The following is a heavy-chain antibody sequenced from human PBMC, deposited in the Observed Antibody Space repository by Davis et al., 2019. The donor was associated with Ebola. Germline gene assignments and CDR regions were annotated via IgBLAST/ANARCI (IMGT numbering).Heavy chain of an antibody. V-gene: IGHV1-2*06. CDR2: INPNFGGT. J-gene: IGHJ4*02. CDR3: ARAQFPTTSDH. D-gene: IGHD1-1*01. Sequence: ASVKVSCKASGYTFAAHYIHWVRQAPGQGFEWVGRINPNFGGTIYAQKFQGRVIMTTDTATTTAYMEVGGLRSDDTAVYYCARAQFPTTSDHWGQGTLVTVSS. CDR1: GYTFAAHY.